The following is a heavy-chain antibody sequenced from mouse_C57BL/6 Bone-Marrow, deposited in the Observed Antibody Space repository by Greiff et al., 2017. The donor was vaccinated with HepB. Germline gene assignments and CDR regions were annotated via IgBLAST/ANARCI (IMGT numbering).Heavy chain of an antibody. CDR1: GYTFTSYW. V-gene: IGHV1-55*01. J-gene: IGHJ4*01. CDR2: IYPGSGST. CDR3: ARPGSTMITNAMDY. Sequence: QVQLQQPGAELVKPGASVKMSCKASGYTFTSYWITWVKQRPGQGLEWIGDIYPGSGSTNYNEKFKSKATLTVDTSSSTAYMQLSSLTSEDSAVYYCARPGSTMITNAMDYWGQGTSVTVSS. D-gene: IGHD2-4*01.